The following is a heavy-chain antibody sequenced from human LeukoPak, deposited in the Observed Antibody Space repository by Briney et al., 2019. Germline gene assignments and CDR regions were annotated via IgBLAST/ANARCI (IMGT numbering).Heavy chain of an antibody. D-gene: IGHD2-15*01. CDR3: ARGGLRDCSGGSCYLTFDY. CDR1: GYTLSNHA. CDR2: INPNSGGT. Sequence: ASVKVSCKGSGYTLSNHAFSWVRQAPGQGLEWMGRINPNSGGTNYAQKFQGRVTMTRDTSISTAYMELSRLRSDDTAVYYCARGGLRDCSGGSCYLTFDYWGQGTLVTVSS. V-gene: IGHV1-2*06. J-gene: IGHJ4*02.